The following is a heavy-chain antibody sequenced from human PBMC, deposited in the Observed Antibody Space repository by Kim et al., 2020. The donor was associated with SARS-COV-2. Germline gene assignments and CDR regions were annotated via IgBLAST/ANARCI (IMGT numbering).Heavy chain of an antibody. D-gene: IGHD5-12*01. CDR2: K. Sequence: KYYVDSVKGRFTISRDNAKNSLYLQMNSLRAEDTAVYYCASATIMYYFDYWGQGTLVTVSS. V-gene: IGHV3-7*01. J-gene: IGHJ4*02. CDR3: ASATIMYYFDY.